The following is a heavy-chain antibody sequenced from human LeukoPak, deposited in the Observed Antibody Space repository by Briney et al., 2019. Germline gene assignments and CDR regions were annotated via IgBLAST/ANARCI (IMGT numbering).Heavy chain of an antibody. CDR3: TRDLSGHYSIDY. D-gene: IGHD3-22*01. Sequence: DPGGSLRLSCAASGFTFSSYGMHWVRQAPGKGLEWVAVISYDGSNKYYVDSVKGRFTISRDNSKNTLYLQVNSLRPEDTAVYYCTRDLSGHYSIDYWGQGTLVTVSS. J-gene: IGHJ4*02. CDR2: ISYDGSNK. CDR1: GFTFSSYG. V-gene: IGHV3-30*03.